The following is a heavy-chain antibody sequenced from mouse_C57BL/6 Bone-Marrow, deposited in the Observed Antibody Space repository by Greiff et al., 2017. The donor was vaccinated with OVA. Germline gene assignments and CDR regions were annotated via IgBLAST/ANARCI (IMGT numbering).Heavy chain of an antibody. V-gene: IGHV1-26*01. D-gene: IGHD2-10*01. J-gene: IGHJ4*01. CDR3: ARSRGPYYGNYGAMDY. CDR2: INPNNGGT. Sequence: EVQLQQSGPELVKPGASVKISCKASGYTFTDYYMNWVKQSHGKSLEWIGDINPNNGGTSYNQKFKGKATLTVDKSSSTASMELRSLTSEDSAVYYCARSRGPYYGNYGAMDYWGQGTSVTVSS. CDR1: GYTFTDYY.